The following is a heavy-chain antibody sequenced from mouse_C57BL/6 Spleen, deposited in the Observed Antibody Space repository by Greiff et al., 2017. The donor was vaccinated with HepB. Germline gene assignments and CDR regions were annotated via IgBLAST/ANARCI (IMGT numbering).Heavy chain of an antibody. J-gene: IGHJ4*01. D-gene: IGHD2-4*01. CDR1: GYSFTDYN. V-gene: IGHV1-39*01. Sequence: EVKLMESGPELVKPGASVKISCKASGYSFTDYNMNWVKQSNGKSLEWIGVINPNYGTTSYNQKFKGKATLTVDQSSSTAYMQLNSLTSEDSAVYYCARWDDYDEGYHYAMDYWGQGTSVTVSS. CDR3: ARWDDYDEGYHYAMDY. CDR2: INPNYGTT.